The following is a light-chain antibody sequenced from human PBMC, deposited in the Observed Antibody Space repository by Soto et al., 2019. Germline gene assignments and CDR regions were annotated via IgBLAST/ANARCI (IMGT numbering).Light chain of an antibody. J-gene: IGLJ7*01. Sequence: QSALTQPASVSGSPGQSITISCTGSSSYVGSHNLVSWYQQHPGQAPKLMIYEVSKRPLGVSARFSASKSGNTASLTISGPQAEDEADYYCCSYGGSRAVFGGGTQLTVL. CDR1: SSYVGSHNL. CDR3: CSYGGSRAV. V-gene: IGLV2-23*02. CDR2: EVS.